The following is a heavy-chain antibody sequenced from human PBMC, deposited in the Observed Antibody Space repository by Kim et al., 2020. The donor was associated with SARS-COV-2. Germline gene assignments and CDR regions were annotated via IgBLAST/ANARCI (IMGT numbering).Heavy chain of an antibody. V-gene: IGHV1-2*02. CDR2: INPDSGVT. CDR3: ARAFCTYTNCYSNY. D-gene: IGHD2-21*02. CDR1: GYRFTGYY. Sequence: ASVKVSCKASGYRFTGYYVHWVRQAPGQGLEWMAWINPDSGVTNYAPNFQGRVNLTRDTSISTVHMELSSLRSGDTATYYCARAFCTYTNCYSNYWGQGTLVTVSS. J-gene: IGHJ4*02.